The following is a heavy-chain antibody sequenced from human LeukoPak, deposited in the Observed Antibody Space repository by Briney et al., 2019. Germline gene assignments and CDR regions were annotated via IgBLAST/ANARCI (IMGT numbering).Heavy chain of an antibody. Sequence: GSLRLSCAASGFRFDVYTMNWVCQAPGKGLEWIGRIYTSGSTNYNTSLKSRVTISVDKSKNQFSLKLSSVAAADTAVYYCARVGAAAGKNYYYYYMDVWGKGTTVTVSS. D-gene: IGHD6-13*01. CDR3: ARVGAAAGKNYYYYYMDV. J-gene: IGHJ6*03. V-gene: IGHV4-59*10. CDR2: IYTSGST. CDR1: GFRFDVYT.